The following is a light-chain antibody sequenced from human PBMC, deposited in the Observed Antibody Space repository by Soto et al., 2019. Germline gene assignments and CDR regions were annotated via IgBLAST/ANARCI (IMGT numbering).Light chain of an antibody. V-gene: IGKV1-5*01. Sequence: DIQMTQSPSTLSASLVDRFTITCLASQSISSWLAWYQQKPGKAPKLLIYDASSLESGVPSRFSGSGSGTEFTLTISSLQPDDFATYYCQQYNSYSPLTFGGGTKVDIK. CDR1: QSISSW. J-gene: IGKJ4*01. CDR3: QQYNSYSPLT. CDR2: DAS.